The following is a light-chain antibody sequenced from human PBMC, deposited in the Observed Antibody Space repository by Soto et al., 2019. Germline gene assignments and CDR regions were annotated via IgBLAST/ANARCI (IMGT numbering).Light chain of an antibody. Sequence: IVLTQSPATLSLSPGERATLSCRARQTVSTYLSWYQHKPGQAPRLLIYGASNRATGIPARFGGSGSGTDFTLTISSLEPEDSAVYYCQQRYNWLTFGGGTKVDIK. V-gene: IGKV3-11*01. CDR3: QQRYNWLT. CDR2: GAS. CDR1: QTVSTY. J-gene: IGKJ4*01.